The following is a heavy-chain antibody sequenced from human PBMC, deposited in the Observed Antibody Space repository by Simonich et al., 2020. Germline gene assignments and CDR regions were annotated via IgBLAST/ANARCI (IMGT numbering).Heavy chain of an antibody. Sequence: EVQLVESGGGLVQPGRSLRLSCTASGFTFGDYAMSLVRQAPGKGLEWVVFIRSRACGGTTEYAASVKSRFTISREESKSIAYLQMNSLKTEDTAVYYCTRHLGIGAFDIWGQGTMVTVSS. CDR2: IRSRACGGTT. V-gene: IGHV3-49*04. CDR3: TRHLGIGAFDI. J-gene: IGHJ3*02. CDR1: GFTFGDYA. D-gene: IGHD7-27*01.